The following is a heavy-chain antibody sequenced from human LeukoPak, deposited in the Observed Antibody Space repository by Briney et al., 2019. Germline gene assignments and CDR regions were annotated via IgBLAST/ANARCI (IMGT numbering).Heavy chain of an antibody. Sequence: GASVKVSCKASGYTFTSYDINWVRQAPGQGLEWMGWINPNSGGTNYAQKFQGRVTMTRDTSISTAYMELSRLRSDDTAVYYCARVGQWELLEGLPDYWGQGTLVTVSS. J-gene: IGHJ4*02. V-gene: IGHV1-2*02. CDR1: GYTFTSYD. CDR2: INPNSGGT. D-gene: IGHD1-26*01. CDR3: ARVGQWELLEGLPDY.